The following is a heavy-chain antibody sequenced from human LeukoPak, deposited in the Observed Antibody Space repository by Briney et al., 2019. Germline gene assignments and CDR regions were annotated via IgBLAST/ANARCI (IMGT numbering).Heavy chain of an antibody. J-gene: IGHJ4*02. V-gene: IGHV1-24*01. CDR1: GYTLTELS. CDR2: FDPEDGET. Sequence: ASVKVSCKVSGYTLTELSMHWVRQAPGKGLEWMRGFDPEDGETIYAQKFQGRVTMTEDTSTDTAYMELSSLRSEDTAVYYCATDLAQGYCTNGVCPRRNYWGQGTLVTVSS. CDR3: ATDLAQGYCTNGVCPRRNY. D-gene: IGHD2-8*01.